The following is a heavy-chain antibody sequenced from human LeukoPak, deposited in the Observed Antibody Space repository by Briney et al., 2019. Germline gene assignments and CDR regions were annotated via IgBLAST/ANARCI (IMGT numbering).Heavy chain of an antibody. D-gene: IGHD2-15*01. CDR2: IYYSGST. V-gene: IGHV4-59*01. Sequence: PSETLSLTCAVYGGSFSGYYWSWIRQPPGKGLEWIGYIYYSGSTNYNPSLKSRVTISVDTSKNQFSLKLSSVTAADTAVYYCARDCSGGSCYSGFDYWGQGTLVTVSS. J-gene: IGHJ4*02. CDR1: GGSFSGYY. CDR3: ARDCSGGSCYSGFDY.